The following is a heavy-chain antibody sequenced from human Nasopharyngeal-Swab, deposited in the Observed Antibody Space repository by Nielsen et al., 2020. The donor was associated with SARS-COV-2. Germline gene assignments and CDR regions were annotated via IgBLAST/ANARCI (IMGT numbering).Heavy chain of an antibody. CDR2: ISAYNGNT. CDR3: ARENIVVVPAATYYYGMDV. J-gene: IGHJ6*02. V-gene: IGHV1-18*01. D-gene: IGHD2-2*01. CDR1: GYTFTSYG. Sequence: ASVTVSCKASGYTFTSYGISWVRQAPGQGLEWMGWISAYNGNTNYAQKLQGRVTMTTDTSTSTAYMELRSLRSDDTAVYYCARENIVVVPAATYYYGMDVWGQGTTVTVSS.